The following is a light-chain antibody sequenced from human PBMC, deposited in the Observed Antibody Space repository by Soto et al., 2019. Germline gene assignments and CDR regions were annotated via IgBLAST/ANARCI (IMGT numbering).Light chain of an antibody. J-gene: IGKJ1*01. V-gene: IGKV3D-20*02. CDR2: GTF. Sequence: EIVLTQSPGTLSLSPGEGATLSCRASQSISSSYLAWYQQKPGQAPRLLIYGTFSRATGIPDRFSGSGSGTDFTLTISRLEPEDFAVYYCHQRSNWPWTFGQGTKVEIK. CDR1: QSISSSY. CDR3: HQRSNWPWT.